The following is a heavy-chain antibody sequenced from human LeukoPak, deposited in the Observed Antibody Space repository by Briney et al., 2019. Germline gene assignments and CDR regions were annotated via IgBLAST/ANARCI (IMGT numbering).Heavy chain of an antibody. J-gene: IGHJ6*04. CDR1: GFTFSSYA. V-gene: IGHV3-30*04. D-gene: IGHD3-9*01. Sequence: SGGPLRLSCAASGFTFSSYAMHWVRQAPGKGLEWVAVISYDGSNKYYADSVKGRFTISRDNSKNTLYLQMNSLRAEDTAVYYCARERYYDILTGPVQRHYYGMDVWGKGTTVTVSS. CDR3: ARERYYDILTGPVQRHYYGMDV. CDR2: ISYDGSNK.